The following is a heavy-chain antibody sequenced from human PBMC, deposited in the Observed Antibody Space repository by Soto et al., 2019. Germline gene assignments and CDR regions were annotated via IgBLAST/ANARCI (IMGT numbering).Heavy chain of an antibody. CDR3: TRSARSYFDY. Sequence: GESLKISCKAAGYDFTRYWIGWVRQMPGKGLEWMGVFYPGDSNVKYSPSFQGQVTLSADKFLSTAYLQWSSLKASDTAVYDCTRSARSYFDYWGQGTLVTVSS. CDR1: GYDFTRYW. V-gene: IGHV5-51*01. CDR2: FYPGDSNV. J-gene: IGHJ4*02.